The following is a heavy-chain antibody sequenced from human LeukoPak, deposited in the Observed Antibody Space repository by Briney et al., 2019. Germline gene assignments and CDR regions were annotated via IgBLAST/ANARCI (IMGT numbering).Heavy chain of an antibody. V-gene: IGHV3-23*01. CDR3: AKRGFVIRVILVGFHKEAYYFDS. CDR2: ISDRGSRT. Sequence: PGGSLRLSCAVSGITLSNYGMSWVRQAPGKGLEWVADISDRGSRTNYADSVKGRFTISTDNPKNTLYLQMNSLRAEDTAVYFCAKRGFVIRVILVGFHKEAYYFDSWGQGALVTVSS. D-gene: IGHD3-22*01. J-gene: IGHJ4*02. CDR1: GITLSNYG.